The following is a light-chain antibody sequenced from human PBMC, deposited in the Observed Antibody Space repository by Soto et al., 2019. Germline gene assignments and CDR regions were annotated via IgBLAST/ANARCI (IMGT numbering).Light chain of an antibody. Sequence: QSALTQPASVSASPGQSITISCNGSRSDVGTYDLVSWFQQHPGKAPELLIYEATKRPSGVSNRFSGSKSGNTASLTISGLQDEDEADYYCCAYTITATWVFGGGTKVTV. CDR3: CAYTITATWV. J-gene: IGLJ3*02. CDR2: EAT. V-gene: IGLV2-23*01. CDR1: RSDVGTYDL.